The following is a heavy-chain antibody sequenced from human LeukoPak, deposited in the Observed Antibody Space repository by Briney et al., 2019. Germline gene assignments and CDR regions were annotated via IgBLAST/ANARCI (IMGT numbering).Heavy chain of an antibody. D-gene: IGHD3-16*01. CDR2: ITSSSSTI. CDR1: GFTFSSYS. J-gene: IGHJ5*02. CDR3: ARDRGYWFDP. V-gene: IGHV3-48*01. Sequence: GGSLRLSXAASGFTFSSYSMHWVRQAPGKGLEWVSYITSSSSTIYYADSVKGRFTISRDNAKNSLYLQMNSLRAEDTAVYYCARDRGYWFDPWGQGTLVTVSS.